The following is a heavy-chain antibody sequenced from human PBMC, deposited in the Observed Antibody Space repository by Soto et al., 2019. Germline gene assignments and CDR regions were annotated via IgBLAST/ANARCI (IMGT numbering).Heavy chain of an antibody. CDR1: GFTFTSST. Sequence: GASVKVSCKASGFTFTSSTVQWVRQARGQRLEWIGWIVVGSGNTNYAQKFQERVTITRDMSTSTAYMELSSLRSEDTAVYYCAADFQLDYYYYGMDVWGQGTTVTVS. CDR3: AADFQLDYYYYGMDV. J-gene: IGHJ6*02. V-gene: IGHV1-58*01. CDR2: IVVGSGNT. D-gene: IGHD2-2*01.